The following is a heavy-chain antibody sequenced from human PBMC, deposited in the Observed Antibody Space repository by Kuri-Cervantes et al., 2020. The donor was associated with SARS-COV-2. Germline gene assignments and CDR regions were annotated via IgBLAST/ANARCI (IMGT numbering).Heavy chain of an antibody. CDR3: ARVKYYDFWSGYHTRYYYCMDV. V-gene: IGHV4-39*01. Sequence: SETLSLTCTVSGGSISSSSYYWGWIRQPPGKGLEWIGRIYYSVSTYYNPSLKSRVTISVDTSQNQFSLKLSSVTAADTAVYYYARVKYYDFWSGYHTRYYYCMDVWGQGTTVTVSS. D-gene: IGHD3-3*01. CDR2: IYYSVST. CDR1: GGSISSSSYY. J-gene: IGHJ6*02.